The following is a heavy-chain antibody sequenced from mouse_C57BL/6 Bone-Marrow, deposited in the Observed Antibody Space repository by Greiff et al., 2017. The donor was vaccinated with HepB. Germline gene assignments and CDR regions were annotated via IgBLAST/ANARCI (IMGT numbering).Heavy chain of an antibody. V-gene: IGHV1-64*01. CDR3: AREDGPFAY. Sequence: QVHVKQPGAELVKPGASVKLSCKASGYTFTSYWMHWVKQRPGQGLEWIGMIHPNSGSTNYNEKFKSKATLTVDKSSSTAYMQLSSLTSEDSAVYYCAREDGPFAYWGQGTLVTVSA. CDR2: IHPNSGST. CDR1: GYTFTSYW. D-gene: IGHD1-1*01. J-gene: IGHJ3*01.